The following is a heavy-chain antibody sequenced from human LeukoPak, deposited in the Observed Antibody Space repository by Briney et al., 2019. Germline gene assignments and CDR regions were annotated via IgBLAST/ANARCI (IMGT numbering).Heavy chain of an antibody. Sequence: SETLSLTCTVSGGSISSYFWSWIRQPPGKGLEWIGYIYYSGSNNYNPSLKSRVTISVDTSKNQFSLKLSSVTAADTAVYYCARTTMVRGTYYMAVWGKGPTVTISS. V-gene: IGHV4-59*08. J-gene: IGHJ6*03. CDR3: ARTTMVRGTYYMAV. CDR1: GGSISSYF. D-gene: IGHD3-10*01. CDR2: IYYSGSN.